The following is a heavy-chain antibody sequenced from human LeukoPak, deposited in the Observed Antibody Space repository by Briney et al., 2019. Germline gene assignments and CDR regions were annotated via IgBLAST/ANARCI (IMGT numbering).Heavy chain of an antibody. D-gene: IGHD1-26*01. Sequence: GGSLRLPCAASGFTFSSYWMSWVRQAPGKGLEWVANIKQDGSEKYYVDSVKGRFTISRDNAKNSLYLQMNSLIAEDTAVYYCAKGLVGATEGSYWGQGTLVTVSS. CDR3: AKGLVGATEGSY. CDR2: IKQDGSEK. J-gene: IGHJ4*02. CDR1: GFTFSSYW. V-gene: IGHV3-7*01.